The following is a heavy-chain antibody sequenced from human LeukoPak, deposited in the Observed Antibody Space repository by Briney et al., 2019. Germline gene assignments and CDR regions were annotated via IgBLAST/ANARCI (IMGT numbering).Heavy chain of an antibody. J-gene: IGHJ4*02. CDR1: GGSFSGYY. Sequence: SETLSLTCAVYGGSFSGYYWSWIRQPPGKGLEWIGEINHSGSTNYNPSLKSRVTISVDTSKNQFSLKLSSVTAADTAMYYCAREIPGIVGATYFDSWGQGTLVTVSS. CDR2: INHSGST. D-gene: IGHD1-26*01. V-gene: IGHV4-34*01. CDR3: AREIPGIVGATYFDS.